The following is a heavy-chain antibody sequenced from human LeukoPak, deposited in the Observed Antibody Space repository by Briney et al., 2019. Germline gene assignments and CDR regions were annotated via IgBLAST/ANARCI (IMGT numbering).Heavy chain of an antibody. CDR3: ARELGYCSGGSCYNIRFDP. CDR1: GLTFSSNS. J-gene: IGHJ5*02. V-gene: IGHV3-48*01. D-gene: IGHD2-15*01. Sequence: QPGGSLRLSCAASGLTFSSNSMSWVRQAPGKGLEWVSYISNSSGTIYYADSVKGRFTISRDNAMNSLYLQMNSLRAEDTAVYYCARELGYCSGGSCYNIRFDPWGQGTLVTVSS. CDR2: ISNSSGTI.